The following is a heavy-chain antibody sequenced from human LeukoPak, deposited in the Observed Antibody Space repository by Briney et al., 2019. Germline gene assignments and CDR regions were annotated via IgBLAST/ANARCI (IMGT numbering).Heavy chain of an antibody. D-gene: IGHD6-13*01. CDR2: ISAYNGNT. CDR3: ATVAAAGPDDAFDI. Sequence: ASVKVSCKASGYTFTNYGISWVRQAPGQGLEWMGWISAYNGNTNYAQKLQGRVTMTTDTSTSTAYMELRSLRSDDTAVYYCATVAAAGPDDAFDIWGQGTMVTVSS. V-gene: IGHV1-18*01. CDR1: GYTFTNYG. J-gene: IGHJ3*02.